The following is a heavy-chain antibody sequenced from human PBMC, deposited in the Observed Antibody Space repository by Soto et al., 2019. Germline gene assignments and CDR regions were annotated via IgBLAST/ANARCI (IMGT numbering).Heavy chain of an antibody. CDR2: FDPEDGET. CDR1: GYTLTELS. D-gene: IGHD4-17*01. J-gene: IGHJ4*02. V-gene: IGHV1-24*01. Sequence: ASVKVSCKVSGYTLTELSMHWVRQAPGKGLEWMGGFDPEDGETIYAQKFQGRVTMTEDTSTDTAYMELSSLRSEDTAVYYCATGYGRGPAFDYWGQGTLVTVS. CDR3: ATGYGRGPAFDY.